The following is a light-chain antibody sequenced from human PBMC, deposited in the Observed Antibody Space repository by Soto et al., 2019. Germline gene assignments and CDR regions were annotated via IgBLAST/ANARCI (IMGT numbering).Light chain of an antibody. CDR1: QSISSW. V-gene: IGKV1-5*01. J-gene: IGKJ1*01. CDR3: QQYETFSGT. Sequence: DIQMTQSRATRSASVGDRVSITFRASQSISSWLAWYQQKPGEAPKLLIYDASALPRGVPSRFSGSGSGTKFTLTIASLQPDDFATYYCQQYETFSGTFGPGTKVDIK. CDR2: DAS.